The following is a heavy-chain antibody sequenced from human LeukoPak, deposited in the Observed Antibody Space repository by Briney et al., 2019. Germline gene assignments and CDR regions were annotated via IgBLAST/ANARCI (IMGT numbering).Heavy chain of an antibody. CDR2: MNPNSGNT. J-gene: IGHJ6*03. Sequence: ASVKVSCKASGYTFTSYDINWVRQATGQGLEWMGWMNPNSGNTGYAQKFQGRVTITRNTSISTAYMELSSLRSEDTAVYYCARGAIIAAAGIITYYYMDVWGKGTTVTVSS. D-gene: IGHD6-13*01. CDR3: ARGAIIAAAGIITYYYMDV. CDR1: GYTFTSYD. V-gene: IGHV1-8*03.